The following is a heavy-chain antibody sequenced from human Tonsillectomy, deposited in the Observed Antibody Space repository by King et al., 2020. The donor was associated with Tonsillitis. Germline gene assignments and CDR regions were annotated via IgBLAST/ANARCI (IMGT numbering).Heavy chain of an antibody. D-gene: IGHD3-3*01. CDR3: AKGKIEGYDGYLDY. CDR2: IRFDGINK. CDR1: GFTFSSYG. V-gene: IGHV3-30*02. Sequence: VQLVESGGGVVQPGGSLRLSCAASGFTFSSYGMHWVRQAPGKGLKWVAFIRFDGINKYYADSVKGRFTISRDNSKNTLYLQMNSLRPEDTAVYYCAKGKIEGYDGYLDYWGQGTLVTVSS. J-gene: IGHJ4*02.